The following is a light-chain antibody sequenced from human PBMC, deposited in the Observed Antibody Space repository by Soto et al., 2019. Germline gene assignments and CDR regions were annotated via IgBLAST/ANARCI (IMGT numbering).Light chain of an antibody. CDR1: SSDVGGYNY. J-gene: IGLJ1*01. V-gene: IGLV2-8*01. CDR2: EVN. Sequence: QSALTQPPSAYGSPGQSVTISCTGTSSDVGGYNYVSWYQQHPGKVPKLMVYEVNKRPSGVPDRFSGSKSGNTASLTVSGLQAEDEADYYCTSYAGGNNVFGTGTKLTVL. CDR3: TSYAGGNNV.